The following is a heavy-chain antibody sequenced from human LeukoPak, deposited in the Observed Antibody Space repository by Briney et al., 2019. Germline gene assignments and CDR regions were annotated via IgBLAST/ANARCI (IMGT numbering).Heavy chain of an antibody. Sequence: GGSLRLSCAASGFTFSNYWMSWVRRAPGKGLEWVANIKQDGSETYYVDSVRGRFTISRDNAKNSLYMQMNSLRAEDTAVYYCARDFWGAYRVDYFDYWGQGTLVTVSS. CDR2: IKQDGSET. CDR1: GFTFSNYW. V-gene: IGHV3-7*01. D-gene: IGHD3-3*01. J-gene: IGHJ4*02. CDR3: ARDFWGAYRVDYFDY.